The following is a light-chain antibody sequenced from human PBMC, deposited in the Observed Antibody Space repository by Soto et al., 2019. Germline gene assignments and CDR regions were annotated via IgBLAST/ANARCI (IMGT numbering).Light chain of an antibody. CDR3: QQFNSYPIT. Sequence: DFHITHSHSPMSASVGDRVTITCRASQSISSWLAWYQQKPGKAPKLLIYDASSLESGVPSRFSGSGSGTEFTLTISSLQPEDFATYYCQQFNSYPITFGQGTRLQI. CDR2: DAS. V-gene: IGKV1-5*01. CDR1: QSISSW. J-gene: IGKJ5*01.